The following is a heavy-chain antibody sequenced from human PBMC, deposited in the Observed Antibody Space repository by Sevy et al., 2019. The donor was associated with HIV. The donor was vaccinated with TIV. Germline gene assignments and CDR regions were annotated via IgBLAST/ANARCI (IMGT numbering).Heavy chain of an antibody. Sequence: GGSLRLSCAASGFTFSSYAMSWVRQAPGKGLEWVSAISGSGGSTYYADSVKGRFTISRDNSKNTRYLQMNSLRAEDTAVYYCAKAQFFWSGYHSRDWFDPWGQGTLVTVSS. J-gene: IGHJ5*02. D-gene: IGHD3-3*01. V-gene: IGHV3-23*01. CDR3: AKAQFFWSGYHSRDWFDP. CDR2: ISGSGGST. CDR1: GFTFSSYA.